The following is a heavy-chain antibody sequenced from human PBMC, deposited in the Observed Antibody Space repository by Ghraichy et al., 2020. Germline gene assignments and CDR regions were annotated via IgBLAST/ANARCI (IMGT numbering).Heavy chain of an antibody. D-gene: IGHD3-22*01. CDR2: IIGSGGST. Sequence: GGSLRLSCAASGFTFSSYAMSWVRQAPGKGLEWVSAIIGSGGSTYYADSVKGRFTISRDNSKNTLYLQMNSLRAEDTAVYYCAKGHDLKDYYDSSGYFDYWGQGTLVTVSS. V-gene: IGHV3-23*01. J-gene: IGHJ4*02. CDR1: GFTFSSYA. CDR3: AKGHDLKDYYDSSGYFDY.